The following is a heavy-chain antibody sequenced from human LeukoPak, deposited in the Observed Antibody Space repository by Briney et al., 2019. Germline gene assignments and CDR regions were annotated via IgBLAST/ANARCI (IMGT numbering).Heavy chain of an antibody. V-gene: IGHV3-48*03. J-gene: IGHJ5*02. CDR3: ARGYCSGGNCYPRDWFDP. CDR2: ISRSGSSI. CDR1: GFTFSSYE. D-gene: IGHD2-15*01. Sequence: GGSLRLSCAASGFTFSSYEMNWVRHAPGKGLEWVSYISRSGSSIFYADSVKGRFTISRDNAKNSLYLQMNSLRAEDTAMYYCARGYCSGGNCYPRDWFDPWGQGTLVTVSS.